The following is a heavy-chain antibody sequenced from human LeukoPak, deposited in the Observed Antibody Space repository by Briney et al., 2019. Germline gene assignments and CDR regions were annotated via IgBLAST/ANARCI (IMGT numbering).Heavy chain of an antibody. CDR1: GFTFSSYA. J-gene: IGHJ4*02. D-gene: IGHD6-19*01. CDR2: ISASDGST. CDR3: AKDVISVAGTPRYFDY. V-gene: IGHV3-23*01. Sequence: GGSLRLSCAASGFTFSSYAMSWVRQAPGKGLEWVSAISASDGSTYYADSVKGRFTISRDNSKNTLYLQMNNLRDEDTAVYYCAKDVISVAGTPRYFDYWGQGALVTVSS.